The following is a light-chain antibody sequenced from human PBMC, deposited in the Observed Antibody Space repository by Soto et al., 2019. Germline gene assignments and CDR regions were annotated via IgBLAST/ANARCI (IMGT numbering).Light chain of an antibody. Sequence: EIVLTQFPGTLSLSPGGSATLSCRASQSVSNNYLAWYQQKPGQAPRLLIYGASNRATGIPARFSGSGSGTDFTLTISSLEPEDFAVYYCQQRSNWPRTFGQGTKVDIK. J-gene: IGKJ1*01. CDR2: GAS. CDR3: QQRSNWPRT. CDR1: QSVSNNY. V-gene: IGKV3-11*01.